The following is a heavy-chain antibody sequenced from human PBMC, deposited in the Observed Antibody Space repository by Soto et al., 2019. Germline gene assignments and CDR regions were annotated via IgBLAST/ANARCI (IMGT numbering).Heavy chain of an antibody. J-gene: IGHJ4*02. CDR3: AILGSGSAY. CDR1: GFTFSIYG. Sequence: EVQLLESGGGLVQPGGSLRLSCAASGFTFSIYGMTWVRQAPGKGLEWVSAISGSGASTYYADSVKGRFTISRDNSKITLYLQMNSLRAEDTAIDYCAILGSGSAYWGQGTLVTVSS. CDR2: ISGSGAST. D-gene: IGHD3-10*01. V-gene: IGHV3-23*01.